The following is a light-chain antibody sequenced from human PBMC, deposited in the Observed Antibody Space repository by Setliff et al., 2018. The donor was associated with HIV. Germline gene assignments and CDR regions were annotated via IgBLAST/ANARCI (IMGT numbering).Light chain of an antibody. Sequence: QSALTQPASVSGSPGQSITISCTGTSGDIGRYNYISWYQQYPGKGPTLVIFDVSERPSGVSNRFSGSKSGNTASLIISGLQPDDEADYYCCSYARGSTYVFGSGTKVTVL. CDR3: CSYARGSTYV. CDR1: SGDIGRYNY. V-gene: IGLV2-14*03. CDR2: DVS. J-gene: IGLJ1*01.